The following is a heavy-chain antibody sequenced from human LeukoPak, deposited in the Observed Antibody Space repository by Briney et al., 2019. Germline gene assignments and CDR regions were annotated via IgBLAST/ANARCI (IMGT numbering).Heavy chain of an antibody. CDR2: IYTSGST. V-gene: IGHV4-61*02. Sequence: PSQTLSLTCTVSGGSNSSGSYYWRWIRQPAAKGLEWIGRIYTSGSTNYNPSLKSRVTISVDTSKNQFSLKLSSVTAADTAVYYCARTSPLYCSSTSCYTGLDWFDPWGQGTLVTVSS. CDR3: ARTSPLYCSSTSCYTGLDWFDP. CDR1: GGSNSSGSYY. J-gene: IGHJ5*02. D-gene: IGHD2-2*02.